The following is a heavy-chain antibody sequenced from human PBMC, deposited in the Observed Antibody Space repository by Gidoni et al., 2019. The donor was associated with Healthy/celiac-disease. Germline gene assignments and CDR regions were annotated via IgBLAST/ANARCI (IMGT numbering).Heavy chain of an antibody. CDR2: IIPIFGTA. CDR1: GGTFSSYA. Sequence: QVQLVQSGAEVKKPGSSVMVSCKSSGGTFSSYAISWVRQAPGQGLEWMGGIIPIFGTANDAQKFQGRVTITADESTSTAYMELSSLRSEDTAVYYCARAISSGWYNWFDPWGQGTLVTVSS. V-gene: IGHV1-69*01. J-gene: IGHJ5*02. D-gene: IGHD6-19*01. CDR3: ARAISSGWYNWFDP.